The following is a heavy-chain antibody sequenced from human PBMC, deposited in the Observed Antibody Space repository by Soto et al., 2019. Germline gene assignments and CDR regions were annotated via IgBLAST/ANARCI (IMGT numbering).Heavy chain of an antibody. D-gene: IGHD2-21*02. Sequence: GGSMRLSCAASGCTISNYAMSWVRQAPGKGLEWVSGISGSGSSTYYADSVKGRFTISRDNSKNTLYLQMNSLRAEDTAVYYCARSGGYCGGDCYFYFDYWGQGTLVTVSS. CDR3: ARSGGYCGGDCYFYFDY. CDR2: ISGSGSST. V-gene: IGHV3-23*01. CDR1: GCTISNYA. J-gene: IGHJ4*02.